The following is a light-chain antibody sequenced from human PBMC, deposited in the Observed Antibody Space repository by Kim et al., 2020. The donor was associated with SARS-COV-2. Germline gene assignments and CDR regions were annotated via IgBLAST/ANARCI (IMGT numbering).Light chain of an antibody. CDR1: QSSSSY. CDR2: AAS. V-gene: IGKV1-39*01. CDR3: QQSYSTPPMYT. J-gene: IGKJ2*01. Sequence: SVGDRVTITCRASQSSSSYLNWYQQKPGKAPKLLIYAASSLQSGVPSRFSGSGSGTDFTLTISSLQPEDFATYYCQQSYSTPPMYTFGQGTKLEIK.